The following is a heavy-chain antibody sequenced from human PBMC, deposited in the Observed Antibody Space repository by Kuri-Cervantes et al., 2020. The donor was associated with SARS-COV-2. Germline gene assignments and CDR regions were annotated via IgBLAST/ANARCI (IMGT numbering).Heavy chain of an antibody. CDR1: GYTFTGYY. J-gene: IGHJ4*02. CDR3: ARACSSTSCYFSEFDY. V-gene: IGHV1-2*02. CDR2: INPNSGGT. Sequence: ASVKGSCKASGYTFTGYYMHWVRQAPGQGLEWMGWINPNSGGTNYAQKFQGRVTMTRDTSISTAYMELSRLRSDDTAVYYCARACSSTSCYFSEFDYWGQGTLVTVSS. D-gene: IGHD2-2*01.